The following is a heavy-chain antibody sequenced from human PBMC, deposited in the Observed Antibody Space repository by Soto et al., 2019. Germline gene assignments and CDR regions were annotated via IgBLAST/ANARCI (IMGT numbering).Heavy chain of an antibody. V-gene: IGHV4-59*08. CDR1: GGSISSYY. J-gene: IGHJ6*02. CDR3: ASFRIVLVPAANRTVYYYYGMDV. CDR2: IYYRGST. Sequence: SETLSLTCTVSGGSISSYYWNWIRQPPGKGLEWIGYIYYRGSTNYNPSLKSRVTISVDTSKNQFSLKLSSVTAADTAVYYCASFRIVLVPAANRTVYYYYGMDVWGQGTTVTVSS. D-gene: IGHD2-2*01.